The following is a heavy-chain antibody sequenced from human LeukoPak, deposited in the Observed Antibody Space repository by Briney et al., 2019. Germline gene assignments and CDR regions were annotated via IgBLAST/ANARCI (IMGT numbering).Heavy chain of an antibody. D-gene: IGHD6-6*01. CDR2: IYYSGST. V-gene: IGHV4-39*07. CDR1: GGSISSSSYY. J-gene: IGHJ6*03. CDR3: ARITAARPYYYYYMDV. Sequence: SETLSLTCTVSGGSISSSSYYWGWIRQPPGKGLEWIGSIYYSGSTYYNPSLKSRVTISVDTSKNQFSLKLSSVTAADTAVYYCARITAARPYYYYYMDVWGKGTTVTVSS.